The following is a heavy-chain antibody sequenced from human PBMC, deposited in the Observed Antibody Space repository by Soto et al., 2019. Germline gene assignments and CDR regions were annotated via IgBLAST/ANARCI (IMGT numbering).Heavy chain of an antibody. J-gene: IGHJ6*02. CDR2: ISDYNGNT. V-gene: IGHV1-18*01. D-gene: IGHD3-10*01. Sequence: ASVKVSCKASGYTFINYYISWVRQAPGQGLEWMGWISDYNGNTNYAQKFQGRVTMTTDTSTKTVYMVLTSLRSDDTAVYYCARDGYDSGSYGMDVWGRGTTVTVSS. CDR1: GYTFINYY. CDR3: ARDGYDSGSYGMDV.